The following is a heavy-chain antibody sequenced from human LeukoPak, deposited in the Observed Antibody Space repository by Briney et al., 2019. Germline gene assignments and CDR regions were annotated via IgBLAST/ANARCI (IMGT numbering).Heavy chain of an antibody. V-gene: IGHV4-59*01. CDR3: ARDLRDYGMDV. CDR1: GFTFSSYA. J-gene: IGHJ6*02. Sequence: PGGSLRLSCAASGFTFSSYAMNWIRQPPGKGLEWIGYIYYSGSTNYNPSLKSRVTISVDTSKNQFSLKLSSVTAADTAVYYCARDLRDYGMDVWGQGTTVTVSS. CDR2: IYYSGST.